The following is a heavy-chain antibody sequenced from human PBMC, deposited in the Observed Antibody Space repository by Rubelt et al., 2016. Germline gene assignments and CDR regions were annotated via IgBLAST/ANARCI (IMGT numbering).Heavy chain of an antibody. J-gene: IGHJ5*02. D-gene: IGHD2-2*01. Sequence: EVQLVESGGGVVRPGGSLRLSCAASGFTFDDYGMSWVRQAPGKGLEWVSGINWNGGSTGYADSVKGRFTISRDNAKNSLYLQMNSLRAEDTALYYCARDGPLLPLVPEGNGFDPWGQGTLVTVSS. CDR2: INWNGGST. CDR3: ARDGPLLPLVPEGNGFDP. CDR1: GFTFDDYG. V-gene: IGHV3-20*04.